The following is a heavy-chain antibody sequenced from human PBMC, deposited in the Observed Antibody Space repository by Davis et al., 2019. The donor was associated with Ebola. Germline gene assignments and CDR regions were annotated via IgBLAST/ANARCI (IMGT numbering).Heavy chain of an antibody. CDR3: ARDLVVVPAAIPMYYYEYYGMDV. V-gene: IGHV3-21*01. Sequence: PGGSLRLSCAASGFTFSSYSMNWVRQAPGKGLEWVSSISSSSSYIYYADSVKGRFTISRDNAKNSLYLQMNSLRAEDTAVYYCARDLVVVPAAIPMYYYEYYGMDVWGQGTTVTVSS. D-gene: IGHD2-2*02. J-gene: IGHJ6*02. CDR1: GFTFSSYS. CDR2: ISSSSSYI.